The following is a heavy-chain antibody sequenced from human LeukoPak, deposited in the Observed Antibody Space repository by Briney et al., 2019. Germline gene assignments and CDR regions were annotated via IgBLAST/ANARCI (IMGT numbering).Heavy chain of an antibody. CDR2: IYSGGST. V-gene: IGHV3-53*01. D-gene: IGHD6-19*01. CDR3: ARGYPGIAVAGLGLDY. CDR1: GFTASSNY. Sequence: GGSLRLSCAASGFTASSNYMSWVRQAPGKGLEWVSVIYSGGSTYYADSVKGRFTISRDNSKNTLYLQMNSLRAEDTAVYYCARGYPGIAVAGLGLDYWGQGTLVTVSS. J-gene: IGHJ4*02.